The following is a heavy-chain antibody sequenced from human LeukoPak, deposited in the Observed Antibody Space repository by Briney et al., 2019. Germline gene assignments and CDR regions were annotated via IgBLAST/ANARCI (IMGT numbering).Heavy chain of an antibody. D-gene: IGHD3-10*01. CDR3: ARPGGSGSYHYFDY. CDR2: IYYSGSA. V-gene: IGHV4-39*01. Sequence: PSETLSLTCTISGGSISSSTYYWGWIRQPPGKGLEWIGSIYYSGSAYYNPSLKSRVTISVGTSNNQFSLRLSSVTAADTAVYYCARPGGSGSYHYFDYWGQGTLVTVSS. CDR1: GGSISSSTYY. J-gene: IGHJ4*02.